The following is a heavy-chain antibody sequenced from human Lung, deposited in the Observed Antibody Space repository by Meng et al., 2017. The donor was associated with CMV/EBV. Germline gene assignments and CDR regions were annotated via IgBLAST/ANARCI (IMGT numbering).Heavy chain of an antibody. D-gene: IGHD2-2*01. J-gene: IGHJ6*02. V-gene: IGHV3-30*14. CDR3: ARSAFCSSSTCWYGMDV. CDR2: LSYDGSQR. CDR1: RLTHFKSYS. Sequence: SRVASRLTHFKSYSMHWVRQAPGKGLEWVAILSYDGSQRYYTDSVKGRFTISRANSMDTMYLQMNSLRPEDTAVYYCARSAFCSSSTCWYGMDVXGQGTTVTVSS.